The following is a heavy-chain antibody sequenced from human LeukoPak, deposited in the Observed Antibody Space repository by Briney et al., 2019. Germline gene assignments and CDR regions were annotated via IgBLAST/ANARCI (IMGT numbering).Heavy chain of an antibody. CDR1: GYTFTGYY. D-gene: IGHD3-10*01. CDR2: INPNSGGT. CDR3: ARYPITMVRGVINGMDV. J-gene: IGHJ6*02. V-gene: IGHV1-2*04. Sequence: GASVKVSCKASGYTFTGYYMHWVRQAPGQGLEWMGWINPNSGGTNYAQKFQGWVTMTRDTSISTAYMELSRLRSDDTAVYYCARYPITMVRGVINGMDVWGQGTTVTVSS.